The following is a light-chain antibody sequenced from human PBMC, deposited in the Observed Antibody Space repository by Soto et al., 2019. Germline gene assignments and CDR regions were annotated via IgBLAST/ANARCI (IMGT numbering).Light chain of an antibody. J-gene: IGKJ3*01. Sequence: DIQMTQSPSALSAFVGDRVTVTCRASQSISTSLAWYQQKPGKAPKLLIYEASNLQTGVPSRFSGGGSGTLFTLTISSLQPDDFATYYCQQSHSYSPDFTFGPGTKVEI. CDR3: QQSHSYSPDFT. V-gene: IGKV1-5*03. CDR1: QSISTS. CDR2: EAS.